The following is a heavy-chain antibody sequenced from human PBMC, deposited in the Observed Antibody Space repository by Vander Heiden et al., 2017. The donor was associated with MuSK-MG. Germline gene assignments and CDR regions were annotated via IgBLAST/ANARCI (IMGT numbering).Heavy chain of an antibody. D-gene: IGHD3-3*01. CDR3: TNLGEGVLYPTTDY. Sequence: EVQLVESGGGLVQPGRSLRLSCTASGFTFGDYAMRWVRQAPGKGLEWVGFIRSKAYGGTKEYAAAGKGRFTISRDDSKSIAYRQMKRMKTEETAVYYFTNLGEGVLYPTTDYGGQGTMVTVYS. CDR2: IRSKAYGGTK. CDR1: GFTFGDYA. V-gene: IGHV3-49*04. J-gene: IGHJ4*02.